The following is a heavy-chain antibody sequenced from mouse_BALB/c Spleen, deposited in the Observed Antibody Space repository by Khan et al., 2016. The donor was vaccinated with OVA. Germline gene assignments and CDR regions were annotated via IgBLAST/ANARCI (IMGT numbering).Heavy chain of an antibody. Sequence: QVQLQQSGAELVRPGTSVKVSCKASGYAFTDYMIEWLKQRPGQGLEWIGVLNPGSGDTNSNEKFTDKATLTSAKSSSTAYMQRSSLTSEYSAVYFCSRAGYGFGAYWGPGTLVTVST. V-gene: IGHV1-54*01. CDR2: LNPGSGDT. CDR1: GYAFTDYM. J-gene: IGHJ3*01. CDR3: SRAGYGFGAY. D-gene: IGHD1-2*01.